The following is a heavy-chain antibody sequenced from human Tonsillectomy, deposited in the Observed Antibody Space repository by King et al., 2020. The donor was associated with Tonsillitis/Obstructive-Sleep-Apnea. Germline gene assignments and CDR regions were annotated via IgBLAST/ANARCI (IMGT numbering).Heavy chain of an antibody. CDR2: IIPILGIA. D-gene: IGHD3-22*01. Sequence: VQLVESGAEVKKPGSSVKVSCKASGGTFSSYAISWVRQAPGQGLEWMGRIIPILGIANYAQKFQGRVTITADKSTSTAYMELSSLRSEDTAVYYCASPEYYYVSSGSSHFDYWGQGTLVTVSS. CDR3: ASPEYYYVSSGSSHFDY. J-gene: IGHJ4*02. V-gene: IGHV1-69*09. CDR1: GGTFSSYA.